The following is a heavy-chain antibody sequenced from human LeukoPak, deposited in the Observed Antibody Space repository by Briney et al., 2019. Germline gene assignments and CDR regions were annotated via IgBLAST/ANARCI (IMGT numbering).Heavy chain of an antibody. CDR1: GGSISSYY. CDR3: ARARRWDYVWGSYRDYFDY. D-gene: IGHD3-16*02. V-gene: IGHV4-34*01. CDR2: INHSGST. J-gene: IGHJ4*02. Sequence: SETLSLTCTVSGGSISSYYWSWIRQPPGKGLEWIGEINHSGSTNYNPSLKSRVTISVDTSKNQFSLKLSSVTAADTAVYYCARARRWDYVWGSYRDYFDYWGQGTLVTVSS.